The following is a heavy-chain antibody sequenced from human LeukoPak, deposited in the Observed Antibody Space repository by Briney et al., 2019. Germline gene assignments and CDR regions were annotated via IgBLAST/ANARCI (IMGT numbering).Heavy chain of an antibody. D-gene: IGHD2-15*01. Sequence: ASVKVSCKASGYTFTSYAMHWVRQAPGQRLEWMGWINAGNGNTKYSQKFQGRVTITRDTSASTAYMELSSLRSEDTAVYYCAREDGVVVAATALDYWGQGTLVTVSS. V-gene: IGHV1-3*01. CDR3: AREDGVVVAATALDY. CDR2: INAGNGNT. CDR1: GYTFTSYA. J-gene: IGHJ4*02.